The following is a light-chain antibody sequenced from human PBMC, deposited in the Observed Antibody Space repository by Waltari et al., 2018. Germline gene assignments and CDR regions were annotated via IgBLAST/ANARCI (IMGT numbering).Light chain of an antibody. V-gene: IGKV3-20*01. J-gene: IGKJ1*01. CDR3: QMYVRLPVT. CDR2: DAF. Sequence: ATLACRSSQSVGRALAWYQQKPGQAPRLLIYDAFSRATGISDKFSGSGSGTDFTLTISRVEPEDFAVYFCQMYVRLPVTFGQGTKVEVK. CDR1: QSVGRA.